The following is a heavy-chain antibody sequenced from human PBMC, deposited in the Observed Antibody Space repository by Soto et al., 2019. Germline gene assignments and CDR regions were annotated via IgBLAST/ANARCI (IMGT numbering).Heavy chain of an antibody. CDR2: ISYDGSNK. V-gene: IGHV3-30-3*01. J-gene: IGHJ4*02. CDR3: AIDPRAYYYDSSGYYFDY. CDR1: GFTFSSYA. D-gene: IGHD3-22*01. Sequence: GGSLRLSCAASGFTFSSYAMHWVRQAPGKGLEWVAVISYDGSNKYYADSVKGRFTISRDNSKNTLYLQMNSLRAEDTAVYYCAIDPRAYYYDSSGYYFDYWGQGTLVTVSS.